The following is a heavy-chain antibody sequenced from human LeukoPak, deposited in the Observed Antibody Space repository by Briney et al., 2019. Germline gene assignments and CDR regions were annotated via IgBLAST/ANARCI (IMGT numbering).Heavy chain of an antibody. V-gene: IGHV4-59*10. J-gene: IGHJ6*03. D-gene: IGHD4-17*01. CDR2: IYTSGST. Sequence: SETLSLTCAVYGGSFSGYYWSWIRQPAGKGLEWIGRIYTSGSTNYNPSLKSRVTISVDTSKNQFSLKLSSVTAADTAVYYCAGVTTDYYYYYMDVWGKGTTVTISS. CDR3: AGVTTDYYYYYMDV. CDR1: GGSFSGYY.